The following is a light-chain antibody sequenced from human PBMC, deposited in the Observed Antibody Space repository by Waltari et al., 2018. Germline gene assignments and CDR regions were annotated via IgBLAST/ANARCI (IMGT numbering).Light chain of an antibody. Sequence: QTVVTQEPSFPVSPGGPLTITCGLSSGSVSSTYYPRWYQQTPGQAPRTLIYSTNIRSSGVPDRFSGSILGNKAALTITGAQTDDESDYICALHMGSGIWVFGAGTKVTVL. CDR2: STN. CDR1: SGSVSSTYY. J-gene: IGLJ3*02. CDR3: ALHMGSGIWV. V-gene: IGLV8-61*01.